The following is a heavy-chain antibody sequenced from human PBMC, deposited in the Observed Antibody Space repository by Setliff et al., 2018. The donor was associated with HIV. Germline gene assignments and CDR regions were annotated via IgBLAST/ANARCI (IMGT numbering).Heavy chain of an antibody. Sequence: SETLSLTCTVSAVSIGGYSWSWIRQSPGKGLEWIGSIYSTDTTNHNPSLESRVTISVDKSKNQFSLKLNSVTAADTAVYYCARHGTWNSQRFHFDYWGQGTPFTVSS. J-gene: IGHJ4*02. D-gene: IGHD1-7*01. CDR2: IYSTDTT. V-gene: IGHV4-4*09. CDR1: AVSIGGYS. CDR3: ARHGTWNSQRFHFDY.